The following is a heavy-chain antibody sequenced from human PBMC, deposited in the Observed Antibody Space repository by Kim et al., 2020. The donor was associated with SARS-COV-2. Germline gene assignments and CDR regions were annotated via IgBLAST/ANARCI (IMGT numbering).Heavy chain of an antibody. D-gene: IGHD3-10*02. J-gene: IGHJ5*02. CDR3: ARHRARSIYVWFDL. Sequence: SETLSLTCTVSGGSISSGSFYWGWIRQPPGKGLEWIGSLYYSGSTYYNPSLKSRVTISVDTSKNQFSLKLNSVTAADTAVYYCARHRARSIYVWFDLWGQGTLVTVS. CDR2: LYYSGST. V-gene: IGHV4-39*01. CDR1: GGSISSGSFY.